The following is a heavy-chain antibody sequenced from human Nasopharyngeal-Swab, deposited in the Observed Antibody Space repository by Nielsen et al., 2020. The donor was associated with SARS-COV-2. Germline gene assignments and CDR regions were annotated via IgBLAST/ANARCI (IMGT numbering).Heavy chain of an antibody. CDR1: GFTFSSYP. D-gene: IGHD2-15*01. CDR2: ISYDGSNK. Sequence: GESLKIFCAASGFTFSSYPMHWVRQAPGKGLEWVAVISYDGSNKYYADSVKGRFTISRDNSKNTLYLQMNSLRAEDTAVYYCARDLGGYLDYWGQGTLVTVSS. V-gene: IGHV3-30-3*01. J-gene: IGHJ4*02. CDR3: ARDLGGYLDY.